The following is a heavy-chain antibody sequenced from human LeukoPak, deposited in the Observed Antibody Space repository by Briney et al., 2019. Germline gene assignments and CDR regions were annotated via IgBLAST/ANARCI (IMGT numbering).Heavy chain of an antibody. Sequence: ESGPTLVNPTQTLTLTCTFSGFSLSTSGMCVSWIRQPPGKALEWLALIDWDDDKYYSTSLKTRLTISKDTSKNQVVLTMTNMDPVGTATYYCARTIVATIPDAFDIWGQGTMVTVSS. V-gene: IGHV2-70*01. D-gene: IGHD5-12*01. CDR2: IDWDDDK. CDR3: ARTIVATIPDAFDI. J-gene: IGHJ3*02. CDR1: GFSLSTSGMC.